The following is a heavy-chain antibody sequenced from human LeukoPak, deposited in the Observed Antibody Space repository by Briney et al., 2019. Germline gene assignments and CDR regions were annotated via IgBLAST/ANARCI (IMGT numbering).Heavy chain of an antibody. V-gene: IGHV1-8*03. D-gene: IGHD2-2*02. CDR3: ARRRGYCSSTSCYKLELQDYYMDV. CDR1: GYTFTSYD. CDR2: MNPNSGNT. Sequence: AASVEVSCKASGYTFTSYDINWVRQATGQGLEWMGWMNPNSGNTGYAQKFQGRVTITRNTSISTAYMELSSLRSEDTAVYYCARRRGYCSSTSCYKLELQDYYMDVWGKGTTVTVSS. J-gene: IGHJ6*03.